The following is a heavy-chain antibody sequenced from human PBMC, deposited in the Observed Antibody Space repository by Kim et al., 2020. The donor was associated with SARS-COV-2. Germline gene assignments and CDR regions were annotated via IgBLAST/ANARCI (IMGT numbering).Heavy chain of an antibody. CDR3: AYIVLRYFDRLGPVGTDAFDI. V-gene: IGHV3-11*04. CDR2: ISSSGSTI. J-gene: IGHJ3*02. Sequence: GGSLRLSCAASGFTFSDYYMSWIRQAPGKGLEWVSYISSSGSTIYYADSVKGRFTISRDNAKNSLYLQMNSLRAEDTAVYYCAYIVLRYFDRLGPVGTDAFDIWGQGTMVTVSS. D-gene: IGHD3-9*01. CDR1: GFTFSDYY.